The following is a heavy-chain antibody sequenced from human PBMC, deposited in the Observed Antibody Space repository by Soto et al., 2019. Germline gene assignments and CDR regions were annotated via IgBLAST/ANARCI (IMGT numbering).Heavy chain of an antibody. CDR3: ARMLVNVRYDNAVHATFDV. V-gene: IGHV4-39*07. Sequence: PSETLSLTCIVSGASISSRSSYWGWIRQPPGKGLEWVGTFYSGSTYNNPSLKSRVTISVDTSKNQFSMTLTSVTAADTAVYYCARMLVNVRYDNAVHATFDVWGQGTMVTVSS. D-gene: IGHD2-2*01. CDR2: FYSGST. CDR1: GASISSRSSY. J-gene: IGHJ3*01.